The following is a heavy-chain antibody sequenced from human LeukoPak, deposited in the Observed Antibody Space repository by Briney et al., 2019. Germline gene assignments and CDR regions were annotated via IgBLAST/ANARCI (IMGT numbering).Heavy chain of an antibody. CDR3: ARDFSGSRLVFYHNWFDP. CDR1: GGSITIYY. V-gene: IGHV4-4*07. Sequence: PSETLSLTCTVSGGSITIYYWSWIRQPAGKGLEWIGRIYTSGSTNYNPSLKSRVTMSVDTSKNQFSLKLSSVTAADTAVYYCARDFSGSRLVFYHNWFDPWGQGTLVTVSS. CDR2: IYTSGST. J-gene: IGHJ5*02. D-gene: IGHD3-10*01.